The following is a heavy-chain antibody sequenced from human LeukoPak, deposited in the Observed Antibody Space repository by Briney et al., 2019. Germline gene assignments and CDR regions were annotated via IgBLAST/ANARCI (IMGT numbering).Heavy chain of an antibody. Sequence: GGSLRLSCAASGFTFSSYGMHWVRQAPGKGLEWVAFIRYDGSNKYYADSVKGRFTISTDNSKNTLYLQMNSLRADDTAVYYCAKRGAEMGATVAPGDYWGQGTLVTVSS. V-gene: IGHV3-30*02. CDR1: GFTFSSYG. D-gene: IGHD1-26*01. J-gene: IGHJ4*02. CDR3: AKRGAEMGATVAPGDY. CDR2: IRYDGSNK.